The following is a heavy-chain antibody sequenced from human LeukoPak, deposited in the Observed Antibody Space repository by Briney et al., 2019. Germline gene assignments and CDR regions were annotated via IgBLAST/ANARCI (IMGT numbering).Heavy chain of an antibody. Sequence: GGSLRLSCAASGFTFSDYYMSWIRQAPGKGLEWVSYISSSGSTIYYADSVKGRFTISRDNAKNSLYLRMNSLRAEDTAVYYCARDGVYSGSYYYFDYWGQGTLVTVSS. CDR2: ISSSGSTI. CDR3: ARDGVYSGSYYYFDY. J-gene: IGHJ4*02. D-gene: IGHD1-26*01. CDR1: GFTFSDYY. V-gene: IGHV3-11*01.